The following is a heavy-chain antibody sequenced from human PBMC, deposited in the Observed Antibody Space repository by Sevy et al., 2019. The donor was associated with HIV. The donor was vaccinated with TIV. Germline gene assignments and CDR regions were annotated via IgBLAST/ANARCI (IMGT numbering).Heavy chain of an antibody. Sequence: GGSLRLSCAASGFTVSSNYMSWVRQAPGKGLEWVSVIYSGGSTYYADSVKGRFTISRDNSKNTLYLQMNSLRAEDTALYYCARERSCGGDCYYFDYWGQGTLVTVSS. CDR3: ARERSCGGDCYYFDY. V-gene: IGHV3-53*01. CDR1: GFTVSSNY. D-gene: IGHD2-21*02. J-gene: IGHJ4*02. CDR2: IYSGGST.